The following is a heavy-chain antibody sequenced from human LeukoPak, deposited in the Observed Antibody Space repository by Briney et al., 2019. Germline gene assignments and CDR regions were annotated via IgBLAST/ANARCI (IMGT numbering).Heavy chain of an antibody. CDR3: AREGPSGRLGKRGWFDP. CDR2: INHSGST. CDR1: GGSINSSSYY. Sequence: KPSETLSLTCTVSGGSINSSSYYWSWIRQPPVKGLEWIGEINHSGSTNYNPSLKSRVTISVDTSKNQFSLKLSSVTAADTAVYYCAREGPSGRLGKRGWFDPWGQGTLVTVSS. V-gene: IGHV4-39*07. J-gene: IGHJ5*02. D-gene: IGHD1-1*01.